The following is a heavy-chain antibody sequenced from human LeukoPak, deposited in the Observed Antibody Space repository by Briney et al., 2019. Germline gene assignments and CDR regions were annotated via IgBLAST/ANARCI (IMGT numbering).Heavy chain of an antibody. V-gene: IGHV3-21*01. J-gene: IGHJ5*02. CDR3: AGAMVRASWGWLDP. Sequence: GGSLRLSCAASGFTFSSYTMNWVRQAPGKGLEWVSSISRSSSYIYYADSMKGRFTISRDNANNSLFLQMNSLRAEDTAVYYCAGAMVRASWGWLDPWGQGTLVTVSS. D-gene: IGHD3-10*01. CDR1: GFTFSSYT. CDR2: ISRSSSYI.